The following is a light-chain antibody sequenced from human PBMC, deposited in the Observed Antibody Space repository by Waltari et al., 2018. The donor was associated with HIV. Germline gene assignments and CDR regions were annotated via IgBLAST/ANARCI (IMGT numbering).Light chain of an antibody. Sequence: QSALPQPASVSGSPGQALTISCTGSRRDVGTYDYISWYQQHPGTAPKLIISDVTERPSGISNRFSGSKSGTTASLTISGLQAEDEAEYFCCSFAGSNFVFGSGTKVTVL. CDR2: DVT. V-gene: IGLV2-23*02. J-gene: IGLJ1*01. CDR3: CSFAGSNFV. CDR1: RRDVGTYDY.